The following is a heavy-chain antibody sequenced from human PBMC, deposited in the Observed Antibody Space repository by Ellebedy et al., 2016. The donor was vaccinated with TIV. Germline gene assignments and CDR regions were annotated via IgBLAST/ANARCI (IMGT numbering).Heavy chain of an antibody. Sequence: GESLKISCKGSGSTFPNYLIAWVRQMPGKGLEWMGIVSPDDSSNKISPSFQGRVTISADKSSSTAYLQWSSLKASDTAMYFCARLPYYYASGTYSPFDFWGQGTLVTVSS. CDR2: VSPDDSSN. D-gene: IGHD3-10*01. J-gene: IGHJ4*02. CDR3: ARLPYYYASGTYSPFDF. CDR1: GSTFPNYL. V-gene: IGHV5-51*01.